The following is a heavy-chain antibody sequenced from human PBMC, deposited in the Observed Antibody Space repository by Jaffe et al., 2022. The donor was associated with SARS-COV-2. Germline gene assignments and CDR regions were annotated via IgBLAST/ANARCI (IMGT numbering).Heavy chain of an antibody. J-gene: IGHJ1*01. CDR2: LHTSGRT. Sequence: QVQLQESGPGLVKPSQTLSLTCTVSGGSINSGIYYWSWIRQPAGKGLEWIGRLHTSGRTDYNPSLSSRVTISEDTSKNQISLRLSSVTATDTAVYYCVRNFYGSGATLWGQGTLVTVSS. CDR1: GGSINSGIYY. V-gene: IGHV4-61*02. CDR3: VRNFYGSGATL. D-gene: IGHD3-10*01.